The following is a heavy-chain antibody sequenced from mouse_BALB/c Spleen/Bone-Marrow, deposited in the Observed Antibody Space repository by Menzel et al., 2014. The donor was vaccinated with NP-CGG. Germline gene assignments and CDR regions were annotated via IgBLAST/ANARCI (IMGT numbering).Heavy chain of an antibody. CDR3: ARGSYYEGAMDY. Sequence: VQLQQSGPGLVAPSQSLSITCTVSGFSLTSYGVHWVRQPPGKVLEWLGVIWAGGSTNYNSAPMSRLSISKDNSKSQVFLKMNSLQTDDTAMYYCARGSYYEGAMDYWGQGTSVTVSS. CDR1: GFSLTSYG. V-gene: IGHV2-9*02. D-gene: IGHD1-1*01. J-gene: IGHJ4*01. CDR2: IWAGGST.